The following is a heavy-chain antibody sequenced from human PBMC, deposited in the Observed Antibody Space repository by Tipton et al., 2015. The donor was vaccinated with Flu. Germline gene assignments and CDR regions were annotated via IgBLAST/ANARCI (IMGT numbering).Heavy chain of an antibody. V-gene: IGHV4-4*07. Sequence: GLVKPSETLSLTCTVSGGSIRTYYWNWIRQPAGKGLEWIGRVYSSGSHNYHPSLESRVTMSIDTSKNQFPLKLNSVTAADTAVYYCAGLRYDFWSDSYKGDYWGQGTLVIVSS. J-gene: IGHJ4*02. CDR3: AGLRYDFWSDSYKGDY. CDR1: GGSIRTYY. D-gene: IGHD3-3*01. CDR2: VYSSGSH.